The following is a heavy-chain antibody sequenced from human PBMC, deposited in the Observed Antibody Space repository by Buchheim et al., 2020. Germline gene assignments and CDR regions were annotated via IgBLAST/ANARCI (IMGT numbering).Heavy chain of an antibody. V-gene: IGHV3-23*01. Sequence: EVQLLESGGGLVQPGRSLKLSCAASGFTFIDYAMSWVRQAPGKGLEWVSAISTSGDATYYAYSVKGRFTISRDNSKNTLHLQMNSLRAEDTAVYYCARRGYNYGGAYWGQGTL. J-gene: IGHJ4*02. CDR2: ISTSGDAT. CDR3: ARRGYNYGGAY. D-gene: IGHD5-18*01. CDR1: GFTFIDYA.